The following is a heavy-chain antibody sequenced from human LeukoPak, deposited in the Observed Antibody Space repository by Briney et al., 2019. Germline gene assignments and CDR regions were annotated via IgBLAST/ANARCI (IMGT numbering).Heavy chain of an antibody. J-gene: IGHJ4*02. CDR2: IYHSGST. Sequence: SETLSLTCTVSGYSISSGYYWGWIRQPPGKGLEWIGSIYHSGSTYYNPSLKSRVTISVDTSKNQFSLKLSSVTAADTAVYYCARGGVLWPDYWGQGTLVIVSS. D-gene: IGHD1-26*01. CDR1: GYSISSGYY. CDR3: ARGGVLWPDY. V-gene: IGHV4-38-2*02.